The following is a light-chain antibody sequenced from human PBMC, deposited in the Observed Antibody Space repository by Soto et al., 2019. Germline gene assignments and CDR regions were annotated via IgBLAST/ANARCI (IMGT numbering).Light chain of an antibody. CDR3: QQSYSTPPIT. Sequence: DIQMTQSPSSLSASVGDRVTITCRASQSISSYLNWYQQKPGKAPKLLIYAASSLQSGVPSRFSASGSGTDFTLTISSLHLEDFATYYCQQSYSTPPITFGQGTRLEIK. V-gene: IGKV1-39*01. J-gene: IGKJ5*01. CDR2: AAS. CDR1: QSISSY.